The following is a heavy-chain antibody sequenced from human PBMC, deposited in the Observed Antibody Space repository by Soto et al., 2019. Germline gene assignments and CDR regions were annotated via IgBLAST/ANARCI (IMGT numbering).Heavy chain of an antibody. J-gene: IGHJ6*02. Sequence: QVHLQESGPGLVKPSETLPLTCSVSGDSINKYFWIWIRQTAGKGLEWIGHIYTTGSTSYNPSLKNRVTMSVDMSKNQFSLRLTSVTAADTAVYYCARARRAQDGYPNYYFGVDVWGQGTTVTVSS. D-gene: IGHD6-6*01. CDR1: GDSINKYF. CDR3: ARARRAQDGYPNYYFGVDV. V-gene: IGHV4-4*07. CDR2: IYTTGST.